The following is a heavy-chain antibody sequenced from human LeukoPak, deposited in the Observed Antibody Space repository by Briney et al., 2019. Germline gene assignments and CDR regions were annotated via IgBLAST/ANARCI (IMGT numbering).Heavy chain of an antibody. Sequence: SETLSLTCAVYGGSFSGYYWSWIRQPPGKGLEWIGEINHSGSTNYNPSLKSRVTISVDTSKNQFSPKLSSVTAADTAVYYCARHPNREDYWGQGTLVTVSS. CDR2: INHSGST. CDR1: GGSFSGYY. J-gene: IGHJ4*02. V-gene: IGHV4-34*01. CDR3: ARHPNREDY.